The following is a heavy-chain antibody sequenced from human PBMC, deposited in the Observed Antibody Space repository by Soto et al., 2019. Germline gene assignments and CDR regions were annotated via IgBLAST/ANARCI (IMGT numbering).Heavy chain of an antibody. CDR2: ISYDGSNK. V-gene: IGHV3-30*18. J-gene: IGHJ6*02. Sequence: QVQLVESGGGVVQPGRSLRLPCAASGFTFSSYGMHWVRQAPGKGLEWVAVISYDGSNKYYADSVKGRFTISRDNSKNTLYLQMNSLRAEDTAVYYCAKDTEGGMDVWGQGTTVTVSS. CDR1: GFTFSSYG. CDR3: AKDTEGGMDV.